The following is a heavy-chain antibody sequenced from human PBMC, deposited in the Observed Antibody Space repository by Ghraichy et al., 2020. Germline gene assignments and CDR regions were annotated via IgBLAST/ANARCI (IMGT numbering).Heavy chain of an antibody. D-gene: IGHD6-13*01. Sequence: LPLTCAASGFTFSSYAMSWVRQAPGKGLEWVSAISGSGGSTYYADSVKGRFTISRDNSKNTLYLQMNSLRAEDTAVYYCAKEGGRAAAGFFDYWGQGTLVTVSS. CDR2: ISGSGGST. CDR1: GFTFSSYA. CDR3: AKEGGRAAAGFFDY. V-gene: IGHV3-23*01. J-gene: IGHJ4*02.